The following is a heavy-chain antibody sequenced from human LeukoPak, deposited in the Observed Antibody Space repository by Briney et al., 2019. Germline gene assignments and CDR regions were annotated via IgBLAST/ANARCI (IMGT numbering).Heavy chain of an antibody. J-gene: IGHJ4*02. V-gene: IGHV4-34*01. CDR1: GGSFSGYY. Sequence: PSETLSLTCAVYGGSFSGYYWSWIRQPPEKGLEWIGEINHSGSTNYNPSLRSRVTMSVDASKNQFSLKLSSVTAADTTVYYCARRYCDDTSCRFDYWGRGTLVTVSS. CDR2: INHSGST. D-gene: IGHD2-2*01. CDR3: ARRYCDDTSCRFDY.